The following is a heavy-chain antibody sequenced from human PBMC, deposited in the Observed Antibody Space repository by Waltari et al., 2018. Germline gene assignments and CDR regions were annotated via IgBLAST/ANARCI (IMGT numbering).Heavy chain of an antibody. CDR2: IYYSGST. J-gene: IGHJ4*02. CDR3: ARGAFAWELGVGFDY. V-gene: IGHV4-39*07. CDR1: GGSLSNSRYS. D-gene: IGHD1-26*01. Sequence: LHLQESGPGLVKPSETLSLPCTVSGGSLSNSRYSWGWSRQPPGKGLEWIGSIYYSGSTYYNPSLKSRVTISVDTSKNQFSLKLSSVTAADTAVYYCARGAFAWELGVGFDYWGQGTLVTVSS.